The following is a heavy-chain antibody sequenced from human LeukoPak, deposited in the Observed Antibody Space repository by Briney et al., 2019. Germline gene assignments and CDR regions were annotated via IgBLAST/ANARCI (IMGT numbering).Heavy chain of an antibody. Sequence: SETLSLTCTVSGGSISSYYWSWIRQPPGKGLEWIGYIYYSGSTNYNPSLKSRVTISVDTSKNQFSLKLSSVTAADTAVYYCARASPRYYYDSSGYPRYYYMDVWGKGTTVTVSS. CDR2: IYYSGST. CDR3: ARASPRYYYDSSGYPRYYYMDV. V-gene: IGHV4-59*01. J-gene: IGHJ6*03. CDR1: GGSISSYY. D-gene: IGHD3-22*01.